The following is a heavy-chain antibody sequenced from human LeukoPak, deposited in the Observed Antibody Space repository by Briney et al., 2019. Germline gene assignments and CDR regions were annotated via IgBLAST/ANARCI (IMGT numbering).Heavy chain of an antibody. CDR3: ARDGVSTTPDFDN. Sequence: ASVKVSCKTSGYTFTAYYMYWLRQAPGQGLECMGWIYPNSGATGYAQNFQGRVTMTRDTSVSTIYMELSRLRSDDTAVYYCARDGVSTTPDFDNWGQGTLVTVSS. V-gene: IGHV1-2*02. J-gene: IGHJ4*02. CDR2: IYPNSGAT. CDR1: GYTFTAYY. D-gene: IGHD2-8*01.